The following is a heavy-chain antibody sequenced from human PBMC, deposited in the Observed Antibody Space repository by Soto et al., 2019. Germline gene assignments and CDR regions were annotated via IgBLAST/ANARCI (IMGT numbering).Heavy chain of an antibody. CDR1: GFTFSSYA. D-gene: IGHD3-10*01. V-gene: IGHV3-23*01. CDR2: ISGSGGST. J-gene: IGHJ6*02. CDR3: AKLGGTPSFDYGSGSQRRYYYYYGMDV. Sequence: GGSLRLSCAASGFTFSSYAMSWVRQAPGKGLEWVSAISGSGGSTYYADSVKGRFTISRDNSKNTLYLQMNSLRAEETAVYYCAKLGGTPSFDYGSGSQRRYYYYYGMDVWGQGTTVTVSS.